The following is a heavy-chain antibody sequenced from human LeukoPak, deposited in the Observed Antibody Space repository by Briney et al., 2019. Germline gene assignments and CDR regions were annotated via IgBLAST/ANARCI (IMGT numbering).Heavy chain of an antibody. V-gene: IGHV3-23*01. Sequence: GGSLRLSCAASGFTFSSYAMSWVRQAPGKGLEWVSAISGSGGSTYYADSLNGRFTISRDNSKNTLYLQMNSLIAEDTAVYYCAKDPYSYGSYYFDYWGQGTLVTVSS. D-gene: IGHD5-18*01. CDR1: GFTFSSYA. CDR2: ISGSGGST. J-gene: IGHJ4*02. CDR3: AKDPYSYGSYYFDY.